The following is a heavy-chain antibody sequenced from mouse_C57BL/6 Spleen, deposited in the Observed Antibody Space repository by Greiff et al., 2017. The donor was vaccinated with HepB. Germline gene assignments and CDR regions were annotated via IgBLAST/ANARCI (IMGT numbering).Heavy chain of an antibody. CDR2: ISYDGSN. CDR1: GYSITSGYY. CDR3: ARGVSGTGWYFDV. D-gene: IGHD4-1*01. J-gene: IGHJ1*03. Sequence: EVKVEESGPGLVKPSQSLSLTCSVTGYSITSGYYWNWIRQFPGNKLEWMGYISYDGSNNYNPSLKNRISITRDTSKNQFFLKLNSVTTEDTATYYCARGVSGTGWYFDVWGTGTTVTVSS. V-gene: IGHV3-6*01.